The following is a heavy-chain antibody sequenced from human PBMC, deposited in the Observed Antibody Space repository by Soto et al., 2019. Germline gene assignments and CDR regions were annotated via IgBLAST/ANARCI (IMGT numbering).Heavy chain of an antibody. J-gene: IGHJ4*02. CDR3: ARGLYSSSPLDY. D-gene: IGHD6-6*01. Sequence: PSETLSLTCTVSGGSISSGGYYWSWIRQHPGKGLEWIGYIYYSGSTYYNPSLKSRVTISVDTSKNQFSLKLSSVTAADTAVYYCARGLYSSSPLDYWGQGTLVTVSS. CDR1: GGSISSGGYY. V-gene: IGHV4-31*03. CDR2: IYYSGST.